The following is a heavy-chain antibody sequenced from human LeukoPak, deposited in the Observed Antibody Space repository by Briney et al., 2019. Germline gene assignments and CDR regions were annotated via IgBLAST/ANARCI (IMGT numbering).Heavy chain of an antibody. CDR2: INPSGGST. D-gene: IGHD1-26*01. CDR3: ARAISGSYSRAFDI. Sequence: DSVKVSCKASGYTFTSYYMHWVRQAPGQGLEWMGIINPSGGSTSYAQKFQDRVTMTRDTSKNQFSLKLSSVTAADTAVYYCARAISGSYSRAFDIWGQGTMVTVSS. J-gene: IGHJ3*02. V-gene: IGHV1-46*01. CDR1: GYTFTSYY.